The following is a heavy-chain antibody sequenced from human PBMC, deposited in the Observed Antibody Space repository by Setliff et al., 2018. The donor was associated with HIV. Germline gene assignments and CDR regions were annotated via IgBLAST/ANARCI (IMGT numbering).Heavy chain of an antibody. Sequence: ASVQVSCKASGYTFTSYDINWVRQATGQGLEWMGWMNPNSGTTGYAQKFQGRVTITRNTSISTAYRELSSLRSEDTAVYYCARGKYSSSPPFDYWGQGTLVTVSS. CDR3: ARGKYSSSPPFDY. CDR2: MNPNSGTT. CDR1: GYTFTSYD. D-gene: IGHD6-6*01. J-gene: IGHJ4*02. V-gene: IGHV1-8*03.